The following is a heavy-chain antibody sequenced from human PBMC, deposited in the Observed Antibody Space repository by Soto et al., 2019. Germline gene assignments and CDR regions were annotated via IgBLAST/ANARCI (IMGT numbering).Heavy chain of an antibody. Sequence: GESLKISCKGSGYSFTTYWIGWVRQMPGKGLEWMGIIYPGDSDTRYNPSFQGQVTISADKSISTAYLQWSSLKASDTAMYYCARAQWLPREYYYYYGMDVWGQGTAVTVSS. J-gene: IGHJ6*02. V-gene: IGHV5-51*01. CDR3: ARAQWLPREYYYYYGMDV. CDR1: GYSFTTYW. D-gene: IGHD6-19*01. CDR2: IYPGDSDT.